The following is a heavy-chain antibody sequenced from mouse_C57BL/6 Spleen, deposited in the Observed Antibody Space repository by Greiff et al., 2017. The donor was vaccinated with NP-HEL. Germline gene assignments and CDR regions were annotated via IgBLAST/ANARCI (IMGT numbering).Heavy chain of an antibody. CDR3: TFYGNYVGYAMDY. Sequence: VKLVESGAELVRPGASVTLSCKASGYTFTDYEMHWVKQTPVHGLEWIGAIDPETGGTAYNQKFKGKAILTADKSSSTAYMELRSLTSEDSAVYYCTFYGNYVGYAMDYWGQGTSVTVSS. CDR2: IDPETGGT. CDR1: GYTFTDYE. V-gene: IGHV1-15*01. J-gene: IGHJ4*01. D-gene: IGHD2-1*01.